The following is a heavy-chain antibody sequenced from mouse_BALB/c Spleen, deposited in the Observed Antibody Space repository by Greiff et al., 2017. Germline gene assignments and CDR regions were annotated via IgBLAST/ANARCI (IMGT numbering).Heavy chain of an antibody. CDR3: ARDQGGRLSLRRGAMDY. J-gene: IGHJ4*01. Sequence: EVQLVESGGGLVKPGGSLKLSCAASGFTFSDYYMYWVRQTPGKRLEWVATISDGGSYTYYPDSVKGRFTISRDNAKNNLYLQMSSLKSEDTDMYYCARDQGGRLSLRRGAMDYWGQGTSVTVSS. CDR1: GFTFSDYY. D-gene: IGHD2-12*01. CDR2: ISDGGSYT. V-gene: IGHV5-4*02.